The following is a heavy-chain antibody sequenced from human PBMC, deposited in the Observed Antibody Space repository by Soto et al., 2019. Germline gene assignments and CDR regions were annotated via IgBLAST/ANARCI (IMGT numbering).Heavy chain of an antibody. CDR2: ISRTGDYI. CDR3: AREYFEY. J-gene: IGHJ4*02. V-gene: IGHV3-21*01. CDR1: GFTFSTYD. Sequence: EVQLVESGGGLVKPGGSLRLSCSFSGFTFSTYDMNWVRQAPGKGLEWVSSISRTGDYIYCADSVKGRFTISRDDAEYSLYLQMNSLRVEDTAIYYCAREYFEYWGQGTLVTVSS.